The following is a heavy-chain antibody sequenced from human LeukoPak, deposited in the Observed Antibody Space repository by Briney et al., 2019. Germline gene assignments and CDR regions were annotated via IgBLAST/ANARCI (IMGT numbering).Heavy chain of an antibody. CDR3: ARSPWADAFDI. D-gene: IGHD7-27*01. Sequence: GGSLRLSCAASGFTVSSNYMSWVRQAPGKGLEWVSVIYSGGSTYYADSVKGRFTISRDNSKNTLYLQMNSLRAEDTAVYYCARSPWADAFDIWGQGTTVTVSS. CDR2: IYSGGST. CDR1: GFTVSSNY. V-gene: IGHV3-66*01. J-gene: IGHJ3*02.